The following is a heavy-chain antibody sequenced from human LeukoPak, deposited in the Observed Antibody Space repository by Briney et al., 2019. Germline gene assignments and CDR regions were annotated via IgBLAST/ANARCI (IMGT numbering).Heavy chain of an antibody. J-gene: IGHJ4*02. Sequence: GASVKVSCKASGYTFTGYYMHWVRQAPGQGLEWMGWINPNSGGTNYAQKFQGWVTMTRDTSISTAYMELSRLRSDDTDVYYCARAGTVEMTPLDYWGQGTLVTVSS. CDR1: GYTFTGYY. V-gene: IGHV1-2*04. CDR2: INPNSGGT. D-gene: IGHD5-24*01. CDR3: ARAGTVEMTPLDY.